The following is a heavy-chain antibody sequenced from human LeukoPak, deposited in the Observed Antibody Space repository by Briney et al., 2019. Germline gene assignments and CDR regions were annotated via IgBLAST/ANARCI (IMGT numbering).Heavy chain of an antibody. D-gene: IGHD5-18*01. V-gene: IGHV4-30-2*01. CDR3: ARGYSYGYDY. CDR1: GGSISSGGYS. J-gene: IGHJ4*02. Sequence: PSQSLSPTRAVSGGSISSGGYSWSWIRQPPGKGLEWIGYIYHSGSTYYNPSLKSRVTISVERSKNQFSLKLSSVTAADTAVYYCARGYSYGYDYWGQGTLVTVSS. CDR2: IYHSGST.